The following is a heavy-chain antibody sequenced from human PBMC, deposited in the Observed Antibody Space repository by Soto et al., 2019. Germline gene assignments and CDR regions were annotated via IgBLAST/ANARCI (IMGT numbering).Heavy chain of an antibody. J-gene: IGHJ4*02. CDR1: GYTFSSYA. Sequence: QVHLVQSGAEVRKPGASVKVSCKASGYTFSSYAMHWVRQAPGQRLEWMGWINAGYGNTKSSQKFQDRVTISRDTSARTAYMELTSLRSEDTAVYYCARDTGDGTFDFWGQGTLVTVS. CDR2: INAGYGNT. D-gene: IGHD7-27*01. V-gene: IGHV1-3*01. CDR3: ARDTGDGTFDF.